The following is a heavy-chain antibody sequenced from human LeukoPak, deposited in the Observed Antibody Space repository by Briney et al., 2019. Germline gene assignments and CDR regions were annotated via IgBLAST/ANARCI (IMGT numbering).Heavy chain of an antibody. CDR2: INPNSGGT. J-gene: IGHJ6*03. V-gene: IGHV1-2*02. CDR3: ARTHPRITIFYMDV. CDR1: GYTFTCYY. D-gene: IGHD3-9*01. Sequence: GASVKVSCKASGYTFTCYYMHWVRQAPGQGLEWMGWINPNSGGTNYAQKFQGRVTMTRDTAISTAYMELSRLRSDDTAVYYCARTHPRITIFYMDVWGKGTTVTVSS.